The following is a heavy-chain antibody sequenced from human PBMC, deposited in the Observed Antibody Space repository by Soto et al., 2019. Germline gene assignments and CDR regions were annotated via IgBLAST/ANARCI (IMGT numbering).Heavy chain of an antibody. V-gene: IGHV3-30*18. J-gene: IGHJ4*02. CDR3: AKVNYYDSSGIDY. Sequence: GGSLRLSCAASGCTFSSYGMHWVRQAPGKGLEWVAVISYDGSNKYYADSVKGRFTISRDNSKNTLYLQMNSLRAEDTAVYYCAKVNYYDSSGIDYWGQGTLVTVSS. D-gene: IGHD3-22*01. CDR1: GCTFSSYG. CDR2: ISYDGSNK.